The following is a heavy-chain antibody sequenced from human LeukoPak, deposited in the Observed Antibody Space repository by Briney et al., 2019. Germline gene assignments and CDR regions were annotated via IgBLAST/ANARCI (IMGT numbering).Heavy chain of an antibody. CDR1: GGSISSSSYY. CDR3: AREGSSSVY. D-gene: IGHD2-15*01. V-gene: IGHV4-39*07. J-gene: IGHJ4*02. Sequence: SETLSLTCTVSGGSISSSSYYWGWIRQPPGKGLEWIGSIYYSGSTYYNPSLKSRVTISVDTSKNQFSLKLSSVTAADTAVYYCAREGSSSVYWGQRTLVTVSS. CDR2: IYYSGST.